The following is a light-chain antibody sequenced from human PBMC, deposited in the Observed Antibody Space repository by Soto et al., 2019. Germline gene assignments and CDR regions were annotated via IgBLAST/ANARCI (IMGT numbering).Light chain of an antibody. V-gene: IGLV2-14*01. J-gene: IGLJ1*01. CDR3: SSYTSSTTLV. CDR2: EVS. CDR1: SSDVGGYNY. Sequence: QSALTQPASVSGSPGQSITISCTGTSSDVGGYNYVSWYQQYPGKAPKLMIYEVSNRPSGVSNRFSGSKSGNTASLTISGLQAEDEADYYCSSYTSSTTLVFGTGTKVTVL.